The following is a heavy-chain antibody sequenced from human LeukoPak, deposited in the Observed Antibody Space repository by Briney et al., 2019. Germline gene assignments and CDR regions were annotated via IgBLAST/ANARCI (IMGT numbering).Heavy chain of an antibody. J-gene: IGHJ4*02. D-gene: IGHD6-13*01. CDR2: ISVSGSRI. CDR1: GFLFSDAW. V-gene: IGHV3-23*01. Sequence: GGSLRLSCAASGFLFSDAWMSWVRQAPGKGLEWVSDISVSGSRIYCADSVKGRFTISRDNSKNTLYLQMNSLRAEDTAVYYCAKEGRSSWYFHEVDYWGQGTLVTVSS. CDR3: AKEGRSSWYFHEVDY.